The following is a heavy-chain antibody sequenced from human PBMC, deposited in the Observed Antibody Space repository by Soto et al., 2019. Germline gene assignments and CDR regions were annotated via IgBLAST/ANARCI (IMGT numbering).Heavy chain of an antibody. CDR3: GRDEVRNGVGV. J-gene: IGHJ6*02. V-gene: IGHV3-7*01. Sequence: EVRLVESGGGLVQPGGSLRLSCVASGFTFSNFWRSWVCQAPGKGLEWVANIKGDGSEKRYLDSVKGRITISRDNAKNLVYLEMNSLRVEDTALYYCGRDEVRNGVGVWGQGTTVTVSS. CDR1: GFTFSNFW. CDR2: IKGDGSEK.